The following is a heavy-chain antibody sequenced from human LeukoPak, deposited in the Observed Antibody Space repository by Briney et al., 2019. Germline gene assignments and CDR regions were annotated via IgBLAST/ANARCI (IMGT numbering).Heavy chain of an antibody. CDR3: ARETIAAAEFDY. D-gene: IGHD6-13*01. Sequence: SQTLSLTCTVSGGSISSYYWSWIRQPPGKGLEWIGYIYYSGSTNYNPSLKSRVTISVDTSKNQFSLKLSSVTAADTAVYYCARETIAAAEFDYWGQGNLVTVSS. CDR1: GGSISSYY. J-gene: IGHJ4*02. V-gene: IGHV4-59*01. CDR2: IYYSGST.